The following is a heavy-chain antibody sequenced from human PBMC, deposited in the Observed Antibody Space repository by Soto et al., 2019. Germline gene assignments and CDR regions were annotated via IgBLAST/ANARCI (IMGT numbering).Heavy chain of an antibody. J-gene: IGHJ6*02. Sequence: ASVKVSCKASGYTFTGYYMHWVRQAPGQGLEWMGWINPNSGGTNYAQKFQGWVTMTRDTSISTAYMELSRLRSDDTAVYYCASDLMVAATRGIIHYSSSCIDVWGQGTTVTVSS. CDR1: GYTFTGYY. V-gene: IGHV1-2*04. CDR3: ASDLMVAATRGIIHYSSSCIDV. D-gene: IGHD2-15*01. CDR2: INPNSGGT.